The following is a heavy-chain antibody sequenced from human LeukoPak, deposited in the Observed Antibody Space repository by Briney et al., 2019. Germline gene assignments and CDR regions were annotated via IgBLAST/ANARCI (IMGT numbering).Heavy chain of an antibody. CDR2: SYSGGDT. J-gene: IGHJ4*02. Sequence: PGGSLRLSFAASGFTVSRSYMSWVRQAPGKGLEWVSVSYSGGDTYYPDSVKGRSPVSRENPKNTVYLQMTSLRAEDPAVYFCARSPVLDRNDWSFADWGQGTLVTVSS. D-gene: IGHD1-1*01. CDR1: GFTVSRSY. CDR3: ARSPVLDRNDWSFAD. V-gene: IGHV3-53*01.